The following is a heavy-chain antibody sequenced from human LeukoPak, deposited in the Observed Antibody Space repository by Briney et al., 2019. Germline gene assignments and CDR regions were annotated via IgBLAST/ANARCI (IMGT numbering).Heavy chain of an antibody. V-gene: IGHV1-69*13. CDR3: ARCPWLRDGQGAYYFDY. Sequence: ASVKVSCKASGGTFSSYAISWVRQAPGQGLEWMGGIIPMFDTADYAQKFQDRVTITADESTSTAYMELSSLRSEDTAVYYCARCPWLRDGQGAYYFDYWGQGTLVTVSS. CDR2: IIPMFDTA. J-gene: IGHJ4*02. D-gene: IGHD5-12*01. CDR1: GGTFSSYA.